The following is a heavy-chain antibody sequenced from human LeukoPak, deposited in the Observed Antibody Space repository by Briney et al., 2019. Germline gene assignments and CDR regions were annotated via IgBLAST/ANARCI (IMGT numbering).Heavy chain of an antibody. Sequence: AAVKVSCKAAGYTFTSHGISWVRQAPGQGLEWMGWISAYNGNTNYAQKLQGRVTMTTDTSTSTAYMELRSLRSDDTAVYYCARDLSTPPFDYWGQGTLVTVSS. J-gene: IGHJ4*02. CDR3: ARDLSTPPFDY. CDR1: GYTFTSHG. V-gene: IGHV1-18*01. CDR2: ISAYNGNT.